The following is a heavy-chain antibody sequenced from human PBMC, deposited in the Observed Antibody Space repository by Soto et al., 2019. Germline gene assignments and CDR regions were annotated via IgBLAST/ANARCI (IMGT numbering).Heavy chain of an antibody. CDR2: ISAYNGNT. Sequence: ASVRVSCKASGYTFTSYGISWVRQAPGQGLEWMGWISAYNGNTNYAQKLQGRVTMTTDTSTSTAYMELRSLRSDDTAVYYCARGSDTAMVTDFDYWGQGTLVTVSS. D-gene: IGHD5-18*01. CDR3: ARGSDTAMVTDFDY. CDR1: GYTFTSYG. J-gene: IGHJ4*02. V-gene: IGHV1-18*01.